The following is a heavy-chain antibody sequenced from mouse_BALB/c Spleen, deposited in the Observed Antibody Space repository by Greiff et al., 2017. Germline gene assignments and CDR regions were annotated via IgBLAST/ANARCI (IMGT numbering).Heavy chain of an antibody. Sequence: QVQLQQSGAELVRPGVSVKISCKGSGYTFTDYAMHWVKQSHAKSLEWIGVISTYYGDASYNQKFKGKATMTVDKSSSTAYMELARLTSEDSAIYYCARARGRRLQSYYAMDYWGAGTSVTVSS. CDR2: ISTYYGDA. CDR3: ARARGRRLQSYYAMDY. J-gene: IGHJ4*01. CDR1: GYTFTDYA. D-gene: IGHD1-2*01. V-gene: IGHV1S137*01.